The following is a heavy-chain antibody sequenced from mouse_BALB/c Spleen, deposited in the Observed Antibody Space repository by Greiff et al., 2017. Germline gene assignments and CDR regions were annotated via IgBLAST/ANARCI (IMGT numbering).Heavy chain of an antibody. V-gene: IGHV5-12-2*01. J-gene: IGHJ4*01. CDR1: GFTFSSYT. CDR3: ASHYYGNYYAMDY. Sequence: EVMLVESGGGLVQPGGSLKLSCAASGFTFSSYTMSWVRQTPEKRLEWVAYISNGGGSTYYPDTVKGRFTISRDNAKNTLYLQMSSLKSEDTAMYYCASHYYGNYYAMDYWGQGTSVTVSS. CDR2: ISNGGGST. D-gene: IGHD1-2*01.